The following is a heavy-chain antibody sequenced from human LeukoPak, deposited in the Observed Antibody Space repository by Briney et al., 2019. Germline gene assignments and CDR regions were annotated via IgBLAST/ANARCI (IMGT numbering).Heavy chain of an antibody. J-gene: IGHJ4*02. Sequence: ASVTVSCKASGYTFTGCYMHWVRQAPGQGLEWMGWINPNSGGTNYAQKFQGRVTMTGDTSINTAYMELSRLRSDDTAVYYCARGPRNYYDSSGYYYSHDYWGQGTLVTVSS. D-gene: IGHD3-22*01. CDR3: ARGPRNYYDSSGYYYSHDY. V-gene: IGHV1-2*02. CDR2: INPNSGGT. CDR1: GYTFTGCY.